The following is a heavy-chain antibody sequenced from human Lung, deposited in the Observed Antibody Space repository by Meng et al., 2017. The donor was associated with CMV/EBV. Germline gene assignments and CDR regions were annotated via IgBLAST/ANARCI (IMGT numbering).Heavy chain of an antibody. CDR2: MNPNSGNT. Sequence: AXVXVSXXASGYTFTSYDINWVRQATGQGLEWMGWMNPNSGNTGYAQKFQGRVTITRNTSISTAYMELSSLRSEDTAVYYCARVYTSRDDFWRNCYYYGMDVWGQGTXVTVSS. CDR1: GYTFTSYD. V-gene: IGHV1-8*03. D-gene: IGHD3-3*01. J-gene: IGHJ6*02. CDR3: ARVYTSRDDFWRNCYYYGMDV.